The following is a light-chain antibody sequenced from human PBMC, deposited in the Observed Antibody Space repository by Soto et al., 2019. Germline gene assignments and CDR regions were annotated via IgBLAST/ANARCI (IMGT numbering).Light chain of an antibody. V-gene: IGKV3-20*01. CDR3: QQYVAGST. CDR2: GTS. Sequence: EIVLTQSPSTLSLSPGERAALSCRASQSLGGSYLAWYQHKPGQAPGLLIYGTSSRATGIPDRFSGSGSGTDFTLTISRLEPEDFAVYYCQQYVAGSTFGGGTKVEIK. J-gene: IGKJ4*01. CDR1: QSLGGSY.